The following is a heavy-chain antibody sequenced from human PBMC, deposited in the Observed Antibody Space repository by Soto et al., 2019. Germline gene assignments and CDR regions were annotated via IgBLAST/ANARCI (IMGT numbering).Heavy chain of an antibody. Sequence: SETLSLTCTVSGGSISSYYWSWIRQPPGKGLEWIGYIYYSGSTNYNPSLKSRVTISVDTSKNQFSLKLSSVTAADAAVYYCARVVVPAAIGWFDPWGQGTLVTVSS. V-gene: IGHV4-59*01. D-gene: IGHD2-2*01. CDR2: IYYSGST. CDR1: GGSISSYY. J-gene: IGHJ5*02. CDR3: ARVVVPAAIGWFDP.